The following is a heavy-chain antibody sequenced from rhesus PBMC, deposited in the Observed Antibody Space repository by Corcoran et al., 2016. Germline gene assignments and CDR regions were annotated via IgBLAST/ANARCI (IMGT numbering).Heavy chain of an antibody. J-gene: IGHJ4*01. V-gene: IGHV3S22*01. CDR3: ARRGRQLDFDY. CDR2: IRNKANGGTA. CDR1: GFTFSDYY. Sequence: EVQLVESGGGLVQPGGSLRLSCAASGFTFSDYYMSWVRQATGKGPEWVGFIRNKANGGTAEYDESVKGRFNISRDDSKSIASLQMNSLKTEDTAVYYCARRGRQLDFDYWGQGVLVTVSS. D-gene: IGHD6-25*01.